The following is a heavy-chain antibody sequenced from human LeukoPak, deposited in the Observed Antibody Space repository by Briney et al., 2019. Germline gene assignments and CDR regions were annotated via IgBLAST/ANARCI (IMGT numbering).Heavy chain of an antibody. D-gene: IGHD1-26*01. V-gene: IGHV4-59*12. J-gene: IGHJ4*02. CDR3: SRRPRNSGTYDGPPGLDY. Sequence: SETLSLTCTVSGDSISSSYWAWIRQPPGKGLEWIGYFHNSGTSSYNPSLKSRVTISVDTSKNQFSLKLNSVTAADTSVYYCSRRPRNSGTYDGPPGLDYWGQGTLVTVSS. CDR1: GDSISSSY. CDR2: FHNSGTS.